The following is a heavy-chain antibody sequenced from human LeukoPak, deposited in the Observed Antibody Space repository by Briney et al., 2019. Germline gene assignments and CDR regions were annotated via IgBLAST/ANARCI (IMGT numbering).Heavy chain of an antibody. CDR1: GGSISSSSYY. V-gene: IGHV4-61*01. J-gene: IGHJ3*02. CDR2: IYYSGST. D-gene: IGHD1-26*01. Sequence: SETLSLTCTVSGGSISSSSYYWSWIRQPPGKGLEWIGYIYYSGSTNYNPSLKSRVTISVDTSKNQFSLKLSSVTAADTAVYYCARERSGGATGPDAFDIWGQGTMVTVSS. CDR3: ARERSGGATGPDAFDI.